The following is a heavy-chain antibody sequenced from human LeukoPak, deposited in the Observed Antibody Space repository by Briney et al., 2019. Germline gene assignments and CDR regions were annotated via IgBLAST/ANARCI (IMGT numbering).Heavy chain of an antibody. V-gene: IGHV3-13*01. D-gene: IGHD6-19*01. CDR2: IGDGGAT. Sequence: PGGSLRLSCAASGFTVSNYDMHWVRQGIGKGLEWVSAIGDGGATYYPGSVKGRFTISRDNAKNSLYLQMNSLRAGDTAVYYCTREDLGVGWTYFDYWGQGTLVTVSS. J-gene: IGHJ4*02. CDR3: TREDLGVGWTYFDY. CDR1: GFTVSNYD.